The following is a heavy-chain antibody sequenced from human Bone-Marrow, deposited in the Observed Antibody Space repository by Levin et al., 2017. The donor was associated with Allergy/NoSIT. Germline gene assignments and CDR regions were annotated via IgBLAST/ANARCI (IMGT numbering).Heavy chain of an antibody. Sequence: GGSLRLSCAASGFTFSSYAMSWVRQAPGKGLEWVSAISGSGGSTYYADSVKGRFTISRDNSKNTLYLQMNSLRAEDTAVYYCAKGGAAAGKYYYYYYGMDVWGQGTTVTVSS. D-gene: IGHD6-13*01. V-gene: IGHV3-23*01. CDR3: AKGGAAAGKYYYYYYGMDV. CDR2: ISGSGGST. J-gene: IGHJ6*02. CDR1: GFTFSSYA.